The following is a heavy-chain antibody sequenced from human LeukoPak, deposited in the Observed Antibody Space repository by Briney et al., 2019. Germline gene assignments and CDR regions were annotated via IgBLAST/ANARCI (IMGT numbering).Heavy chain of an antibody. V-gene: IGHV1-69*04. Sequence: SVKVSCKASGGTFSSYAISWVRQAPGQGPEWMGRIIPILGIANYAQKFQGRVAITADKSTSTAYMELSSLRSEDTAVYYCARVLGDYDYYYYGMDVWGQGTLVTVSS. CDR2: IIPILGIA. CDR3: ARVLGDYDYYYYGMDV. J-gene: IGHJ6*02. D-gene: IGHD4-17*01. CDR1: GGTFSSYA.